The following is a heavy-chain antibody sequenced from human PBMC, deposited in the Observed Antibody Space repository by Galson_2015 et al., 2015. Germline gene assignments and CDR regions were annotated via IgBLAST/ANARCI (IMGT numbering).Heavy chain of an antibody. CDR3: ARDGGCDFLSVLCYIDL. V-gene: IGHV3-30*01. D-gene: IGHD2-21*01. CDR2: ISPDGSEK. J-gene: IGHJ6*03. CDR1: EFTFSRYA. Sequence: SLRLSCAASEFTFSRYALHWVRQAPGKGLEWVAVISPDGSEKYYADSVKGRVTISRDNSKKTLYLQINSLRTEDTAVYSCARDGGCDFLSVLCYIDLWGKGTPVTVSS.